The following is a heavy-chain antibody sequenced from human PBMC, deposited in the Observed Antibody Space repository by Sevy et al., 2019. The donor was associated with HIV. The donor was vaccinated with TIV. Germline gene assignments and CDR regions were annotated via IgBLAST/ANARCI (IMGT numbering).Heavy chain of an antibody. Sequence: GGSLRLSCAASHYTFSSYTMHWVRQAPGKGLEWVALISNDGSNKNYADSVKGRFTISRDNSKNKLYLQMNSLRAEDTAVYYCARDQHDYGGNLRTGWFDPWGQGTLVTVSS. J-gene: IGHJ5*02. CDR3: ARDQHDYGGNLRTGWFDP. D-gene: IGHD4-17*01. CDR1: HYTFSSYT. V-gene: IGHV3-30-3*01. CDR2: ISNDGSNK.